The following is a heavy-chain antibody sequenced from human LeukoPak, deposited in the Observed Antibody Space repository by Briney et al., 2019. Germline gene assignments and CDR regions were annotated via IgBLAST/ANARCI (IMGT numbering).Heavy chain of an antibody. CDR2: IYYSGST. D-gene: IGHD3-22*01. J-gene: IGHJ4*02. CDR3: ARKGRYYHAGSGYYYVDFDY. Sequence: SETLSLTCAVSGGSISSGGYSWSWIRQPPGKGLEWIGYIYYSGSTYYNPSLKSRVTISVDTSKNQFSLKLSSVTAADTAVYYCARKGRYYHAGSGYYYVDFDYWGQGTLVTVSS. CDR1: GGSISSGGYS. V-gene: IGHV4-30-4*07.